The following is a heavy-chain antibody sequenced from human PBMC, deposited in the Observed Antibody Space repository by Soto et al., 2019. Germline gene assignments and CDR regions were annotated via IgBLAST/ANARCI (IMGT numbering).Heavy chain of an antibody. CDR1: GYTFTNYY. CDR3: TRHRIIWANHMTTVISNDGFDI. Sequence: ASVKVSCKASGYTFTNYYMHWVRQAPGQGLEWMGMINPSGGSTSYAQKVQGRVTMTRDSSTTTVYMDLSSLRFEDTAVYYCTRHRIIWANHMTTVISNDGFDIWGQGTTVTVS. V-gene: IGHV1-46*03. CDR2: INPSGGST. J-gene: IGHJ3*02. D-gene: IGHD4-17*01.